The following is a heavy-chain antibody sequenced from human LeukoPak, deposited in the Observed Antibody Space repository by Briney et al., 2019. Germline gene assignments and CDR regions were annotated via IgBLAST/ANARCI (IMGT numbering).Heavy chain of an antibody. CDR2: IYHTGSA. J-gene: IGHJ4*02. CDR3: ARYCTSTTCILRGFDY. CDR1: GYSFTSGHY. Sequence: SETLSLTCSVSGYSFTSGHYWGWIRQPPGKGLEWIANIYHTGSAHYNPSLKSRVTISVDTSKNQFSLKLSSVTAADTAVYYCARYCTSTTCILRGFDYWGQGTLVTVYS. V-gene: IGHV4-38-2*01. D-gene: IGHD2-2*01.